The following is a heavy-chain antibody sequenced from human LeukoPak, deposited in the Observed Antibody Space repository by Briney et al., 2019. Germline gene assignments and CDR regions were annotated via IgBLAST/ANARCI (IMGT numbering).Heavy chain of an antibody. CDR1: GFTFSGSA. Sequence: GGSLKLSCAASGFTFSGSAMHWVRQAPGKGLEWVSYISSSSSTMYYADSVKGRFTISRDNAKNSLYLQMNSLRAEDTAVYYCARADYWGQGTLVTVSS. CDR3: ARADY. V-gene: IGHV3-48*04. CDR2: ISSSSSTM. J-gene: IGHJ4*02.